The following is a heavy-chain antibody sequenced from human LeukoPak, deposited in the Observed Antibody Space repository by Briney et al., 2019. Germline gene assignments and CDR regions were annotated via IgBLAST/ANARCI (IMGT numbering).Heavy chain of an antibody. D-gene: IGHD2-15*01. CDR2: INPDSGGT. CDR3: ARAYCSGGNCYSKSNFDY. J-gene: IGHJ4*02. V-gene: IGHV1-2*02. CDR1: GYTFTAYY. Sequence: GASVKVSCKASGYTFTAYYMHWVRQAPGQGLEWMGWINPDSGGTNYAQKFQGRVTMTRATSITTAYMELSRLRSDDTAVYFCARAYCSGGNCYSKSNFDYWGQGTLVTVSS.